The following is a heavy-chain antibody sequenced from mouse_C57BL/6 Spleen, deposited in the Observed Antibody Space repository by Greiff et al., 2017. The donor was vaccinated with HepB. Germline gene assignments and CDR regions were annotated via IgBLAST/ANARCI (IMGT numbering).Heavy chain of an antibody. J-gene: IGHJ1*03. CDR1: GYSFTGYY. D-gene: IGHD1-1*01. Sequence: VQLQQSGPELVKPGASVKISCKASGYSFTGYYMNWVKQSPEKSLEWIGEINPSTGGTTYNQKFKAKATLTVDKSSSTAYMQLKSLTSEDSAVYYCARGYGSSKYFDVWGTGTTVTVSS. V-gene: IGHV1-42*01. CDR2: INPSTGGT. CDR3: ARGYGSSKYFDV.